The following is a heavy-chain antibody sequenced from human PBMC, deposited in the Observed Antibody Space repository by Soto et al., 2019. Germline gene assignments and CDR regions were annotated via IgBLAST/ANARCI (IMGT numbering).Heavy chain of an antibody. Sequence: QVQLVESGGGVVQPGRSLRVSCAASGFTFSSYGMNWVRQAPGKGLEWVAIISYDGSDKYYADSVKGRFTISRDNSKNTLYLQMSSLRGEDTAVYYCAKNRESYAWGLEGYCDSWGQGTQVTVSS. D-gene: IGHD3-16*01. CDR3: AKNRESYAWGLEGYCDS. CDR1: GFTFSSYG. V-gene: IGHV3-30*18. CDR2: ISYDGSDK. J-gene: IGHJ4*02.